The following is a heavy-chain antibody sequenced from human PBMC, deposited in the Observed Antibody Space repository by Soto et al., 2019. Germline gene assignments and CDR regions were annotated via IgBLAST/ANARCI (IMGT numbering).Heavy chain of an antibody. CDR2: NYNSGTT. CDR1: GVTISTYY. CDR3: VREAYIGYGHAIDH. Sequence: PSETLSLTCAVSGVTISTYYWSWIRQPPGKGQEWSGYNYNSGTTNYNPSHKSRVTISVDTSKNQFSLRLTSVTAADTAIYYCVREAYIGYGHAIDHWGQGTLVTVSS. V-gene: IGHV4-59*01. D-gene: IGHD5-12*01. J-gene: IGHJ4*02.